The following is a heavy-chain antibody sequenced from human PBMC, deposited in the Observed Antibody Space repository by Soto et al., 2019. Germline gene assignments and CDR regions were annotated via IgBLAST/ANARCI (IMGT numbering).Heavy chain of an antibody. D-gene: IGHD2-2*02. CDR1: GFTFSSYG. J-gene: IGHJ6*02. Sequence: QVQLVESGGGVVQPGRSLRLSCAASGFTFSSYGMHWVRQAPGKGLEWVAVISYDGSNKYYADSVKGRFTISRDNSKNTLYLQMNSLRAEDTAVYYCAKDREVVPAAIFDYYYGMDVWGQGTTVTVSS. CDR3: AKDREVVPAAIFDYYYGMDV. CDR2: ISYDGSNK. V-gene: IGHV3-30*18.